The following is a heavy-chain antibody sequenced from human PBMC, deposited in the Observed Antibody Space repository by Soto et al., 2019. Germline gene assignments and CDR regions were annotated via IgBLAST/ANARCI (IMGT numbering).Heavy chain of an antibody. CDR1: GFTVSSNY. V-gene: IGHV3-53*01. CDR2: IYSCGST. J-gene: IGHJ6*02. Sequence: GSLRLSCAASGFTVSSNYMSWVRQAPGKGLEWVSVIYSCGSTYYADSVRGRFTISRDNSKNTLYLQMKSLRAEDTAVYYCARDPTATRHGMDVWGQGTTVTV. D-gene: IGHD1-26*01. CDR3: ARDPTATRHGMDV.